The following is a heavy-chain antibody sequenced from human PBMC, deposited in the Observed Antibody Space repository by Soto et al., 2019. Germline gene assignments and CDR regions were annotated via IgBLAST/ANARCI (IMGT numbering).Heavy chain of an antibody. J-gene: IGHJ6*02. D-gene: IGHD3-10*01. CDR3: AREDVWFGELLTNYYYGMDV. CDR1: GGSFSGYY. V-gene: IGHV4-34*01. CDR2: INHSGST. Sequence: QVQLQQWGAGLLKPSETLSLTCAVYGGSFSGYYWSWIRQPPGKGLEWIGEINHSGSTNYNPSLKSRVTISVDTSKNQFSLKLSSVTAADTAVYYCAREDVWFGELLTNYYYGMDVWGQGTTVTVSS.